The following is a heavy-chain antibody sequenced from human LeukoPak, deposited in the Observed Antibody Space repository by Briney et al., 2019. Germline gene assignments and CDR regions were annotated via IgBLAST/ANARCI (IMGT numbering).Heavy chain of an antibody. J-gene: IGHJ4*02. D-gene: IGHD5-12*01. CDR1: GFTFSTYA. Sequence: PGGSLRLSCTASGFTFSTYAMHWVRQAPGKGLEWVAVISCDGTNKYYAGSVQGRFTISRDNSKNTVYLQMTSLRTEDTALYYCQSRSIVATPDDYWGQGTLVTVSS. V-gene: IGHV3-30*04. CDR3: QSRSIVATPDDY. CDR2: ISCDGTNK.